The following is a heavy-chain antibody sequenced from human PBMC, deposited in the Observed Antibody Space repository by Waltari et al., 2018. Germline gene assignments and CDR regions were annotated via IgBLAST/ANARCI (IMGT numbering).Heavy chain of an antibody. Sequence: QLQLQESGPGLVKPSETLSLTCSVSGGSITNTKHYWGWIRQPPGQGLEWIGTMPYLGATYSSPSLKSRVTISRDTSTNQLSLKLGSVTAADTAMYYCATYIGASVGTAAFDVWGQGTMVTVSS. V-gene: IGHV4-39*01. CDR2: MPYLGAT. J-gene: IGHJ3*01. CDR1: GGSITNTKHY. CDR3: ATYIGASVGTAAFDV. D-gene: IGHD5-12*01.